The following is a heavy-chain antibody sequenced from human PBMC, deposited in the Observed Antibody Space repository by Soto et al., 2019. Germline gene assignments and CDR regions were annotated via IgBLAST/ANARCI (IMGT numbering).Heavy chain of an antibody. V-gene: IGHV4-61*08. CDR1: GGSVSSVDYY. CDR2: IYYSGST. CDR3: ARIPLDTYTINWFDX. Sequence: PTETLSLTCTVSGGSVSSVDYYWSWIRQPPGKGLELIGYIYYSGSTNYNPSLKSRVSISLDTSKNQFSLRLNSVTAADTAVYYCARIPLDTYTINWFDXWGQGTLVPVSX. J-gene: IGHJ5*02. D-gene: IGHD5-12*01.